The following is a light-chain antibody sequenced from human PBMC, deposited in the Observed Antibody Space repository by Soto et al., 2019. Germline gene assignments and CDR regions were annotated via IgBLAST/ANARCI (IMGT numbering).Light chain of an antibody. CDR2: DVI. Sequence: QSVLTQPRSVSGSPGQSVTISCTGTSSDVGGFNYVSWYQQHPGRAPKLLIYDVIKRPSGVPDRFSGSKSGNTASLTISGLQAEDAADYYCCSYAGTYIFSIFGGGTKLTVL. J-gene: IGLJ2*01. CDR3: CSYAGTYIFSI. CDR1: SSDVGGFNY. V-gene: IGLV2-11*01.